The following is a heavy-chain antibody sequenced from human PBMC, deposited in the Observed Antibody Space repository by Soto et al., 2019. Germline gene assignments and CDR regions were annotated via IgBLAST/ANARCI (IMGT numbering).Heavy chain of an antibody. CDR2: IYYSGST. CDR3: ARHYYGSGSYNWFDP. J-gene: IGHJ5*02. D-gene: IGHD3-10*01. CDR1: GGSISSSSYY. Sequence: TSETLSLTCTISGGSISSSSYYWGWIRQPPGKGLEWIGSIYYSGSTYYNPSLKSRVTISVDTSKNQFSLKLSSVTAADTAVYYCARHYYGSGSYNWFDPWGQGTLVTVS. V-gene: IGHV4-39*01.